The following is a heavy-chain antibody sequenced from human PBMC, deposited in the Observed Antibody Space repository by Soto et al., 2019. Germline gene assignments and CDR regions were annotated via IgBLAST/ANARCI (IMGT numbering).Heavy chain of an antibody. V-gene: IGHV4-59*01. Sequence: QVQLQVSGPGLVKPSATLSLSCTVSTGSTNSFYWSWIRQPPGKGLEWIGYFFYTGSTNHNPSLKSRVTIALDMSSSQFSLSLSSVTAADTAMYYCARSRDGYNLNPIDQWGQGLLVPVSS. CDR3: ARSRDGYNLNPIDQ. CDR1: TGSTNSFY. D-gene: IGHD5-12*01. CDR2: FFYTGST. J-gene: IGHJ4*02.